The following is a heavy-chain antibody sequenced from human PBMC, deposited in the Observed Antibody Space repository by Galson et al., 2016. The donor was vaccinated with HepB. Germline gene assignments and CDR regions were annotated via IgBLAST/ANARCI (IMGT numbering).Heavy chain of an antibody. CDR2: PCYKSKWHN. CDR1: GDSVSSNSAA. J-gene: IGHJ2*01. V-gene: IGHV6-1*01. CDR3: ARGETAPATDWYFDL. Sequence: CAISGDSVSSNSAAWNWIRQSPSRGLAWLGRPCYKSKWHNDYAPSVKGRITINPDTSKNLFSLQLHSVTPEYTAVYYCARGETAPATDWYFDLWGRGTLVTVSS. D-gene: IGHD2-15*01.